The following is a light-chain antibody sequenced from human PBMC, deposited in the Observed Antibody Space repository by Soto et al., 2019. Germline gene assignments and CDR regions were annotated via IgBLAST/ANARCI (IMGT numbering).Light chain of an antibody. V-gene: IGLV2-14*01. CDR1: IRDIGGYNY. CDR2: EVT. Sequence: QSVLTQPASVSGSPGQSITISCTGTIRDIGGYNYVSWYQQHPGKVPKLLIYEVTNRPSGVSDRFSGSKSGNTASLTISGLQAEDEADYYCSSYVANVNVLFGGGTKVTVL. J-gene: IGLJ3*02. CDR3: SSYVANVNVL.